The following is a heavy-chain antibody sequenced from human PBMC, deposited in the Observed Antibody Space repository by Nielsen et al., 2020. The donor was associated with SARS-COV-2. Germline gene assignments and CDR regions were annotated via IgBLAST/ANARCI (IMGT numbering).Heavy chain of an antibody. V-gene: IGHV3-48*01. CDR2: ISSSSSTI. Sequence: GGSLRLSCAASGFTFSSYSMNWVRQAPGKGLEWVSYISSSSSTIYYADSVKGRFTISRDNAKNSLYLQMNSPRAEDTAVYYCARVSSGLYYYGMDVWGQGTTVTVSS. CDR3: ARVSSGLYYYGMDV. CDR1: GFTFSSYS. D-gene: IGHD3-22*01. J-gene: IGHJ6*02.